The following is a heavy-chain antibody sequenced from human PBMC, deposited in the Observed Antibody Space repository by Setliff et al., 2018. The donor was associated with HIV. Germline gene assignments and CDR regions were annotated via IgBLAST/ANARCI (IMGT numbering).Heavy chain of an antibody. Sequence: GESLKISCKGSGYSFSTYWIGWVRQMPGKGPEWMGITYPGDSDTTYSPSFQGQVTISADKSISTAYLQWSSLKASDTAMYYCARHTRQLEFLEWLSPHYYHYYYMDVWGQGTTVTVSS. CDR3: ARHTRQLEFLEWLSPHYYHYYYMDV. D-gene: IGHD3-3*01. V-gene: IGHV5-51*01. CDR1: GYSFSTYW. CDR2: TYPGDSDT. J-gene: IGHJ6*03.